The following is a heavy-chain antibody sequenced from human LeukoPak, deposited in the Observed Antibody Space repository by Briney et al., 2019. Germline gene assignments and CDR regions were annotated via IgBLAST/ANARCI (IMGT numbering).Heavy chain of an antibody. Sequence: PGGSLRLSCAASGLTFTDYAMNWVRQAPGKGLEWVSTISGSGTITYYADSVKGRFTISRDNSKNTLYLRMNSLRAEDTAVYYCAKEGDSSSWYDLYDYWGQGTLVTVSS. V-gene: IGHV3-23*01. CDR3: AKEGDSSSWYDLYDY. CDR1: GLTFTDYA. J-gene: IGHJ4*02. D-gene: IGHD6-13*01. CDR2: ISGSGTIT.